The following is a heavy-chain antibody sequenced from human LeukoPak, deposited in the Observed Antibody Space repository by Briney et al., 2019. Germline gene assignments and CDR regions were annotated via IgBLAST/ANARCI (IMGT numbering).Heavy chain of an antibody. D-gene: IGHD6-13*01. J-gene: IGHJ4*02. CDR1: GFTFSSYA. CDR2: ISYDGSNT. Sequence: PGRSLRLSCAASGFTFSSYAMHWVRQAPGKGLEWVAVISYDGSNTYYADSVKGRFTISRDNSKNTLYLQMNSLRAEDTAVYYCARDPHIAAAGTIFDYWGQGTLVTVSS. V-gene: IGHV3-30-3*01. CDR3: ARDPHIAAAGTIFDY.